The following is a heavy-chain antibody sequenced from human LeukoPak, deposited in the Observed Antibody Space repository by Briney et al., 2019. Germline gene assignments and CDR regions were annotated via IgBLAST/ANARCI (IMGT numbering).Heavy chain of an antibody. CDR1: GFTFDDYA. V-gene: IGHV3-21*04. Sequence: GGSLRLSCAASGFTFDDYAMNWVRQAPGKGLEWVSSISSSSSYIYYADSVKGRFTISRDNSKNTLYLQMNSLTDEDTAVYYCAKKWGVGTTTLDYFDYWGRGTLVTVSS. CDR2: ISSSSSYI. CDR3: AKKWGVGTTTLDYFDY. D-gene: IGHD1-26*01. J-gene: IGHJ4*02.